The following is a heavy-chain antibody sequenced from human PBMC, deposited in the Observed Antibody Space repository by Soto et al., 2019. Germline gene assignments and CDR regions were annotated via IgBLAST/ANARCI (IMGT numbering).Heavy chain of an antibody. Sequence: EVQLVESGGVLVQPGGSLRLSCAASGFTFSSSWMHWVRQAPGKGLGWVSRIYSDGSRTNYADSVQGRFTISRDNAKNTLYLQMNSLGAENTALYYCTSGPSGWYGFDYWGQGTLVTVSS. CDR1: GFTFSSSW. CDR2: IYSDGSRT. CDR3: TSGPSGWYGFDY. D-gene: IGHD6-19*01. J-gene: IGHJ4*02. V-gene: IGHV3-74*01.